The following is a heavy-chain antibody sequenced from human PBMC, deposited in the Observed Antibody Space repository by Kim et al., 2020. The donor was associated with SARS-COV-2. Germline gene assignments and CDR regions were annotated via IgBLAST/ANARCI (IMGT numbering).Heavy chain of an antibody. CDR1: GFTFDDYA. J-gene: IGHJ6*02. D-gene: IGHD2-2*01. CDR3: AKDMRDVVVPAAGGGMDV. Sequence: GGSLRLSCAASGFTFDDYAMHWVRQAPGKGLEWVSGISWNSGSIGYADSVKGRFTISRDNAKNSLYLQMNSLRAGDTALYYCAKDMRDVVVPAAGGGMDVWGQGTTVTVSS. V-gene: IGHV3-9*01. CDR2: ISWNSGSI.